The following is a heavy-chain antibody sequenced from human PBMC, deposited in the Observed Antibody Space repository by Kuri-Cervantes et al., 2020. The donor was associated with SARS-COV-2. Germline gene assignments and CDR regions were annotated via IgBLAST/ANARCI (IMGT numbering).Heavy chain of an antibody. CDR2: IYYSGST. J-gene: IGHJ4*02. D-gene: IGHD7-27*01. V-gene: IGHV4-39*02. CDR3: AKDDWGSG. Sequence: SETLSLTCTVSGGSISSSSYYWGWIRQPPGKGLEWIGSIYYSGSTYYNPSLKSRVTISVDTSKNQFSLKLSSVTAADTAVYYCAKDDWGSGWGQGTLVTVSS. CDR1: GGSISSSSYY.